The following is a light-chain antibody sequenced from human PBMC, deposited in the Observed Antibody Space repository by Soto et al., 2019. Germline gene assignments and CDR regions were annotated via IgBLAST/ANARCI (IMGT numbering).Light chain of an antibody. V-gene: IGKV1-33*01. Sequence: DIQMTQSASSLPASVGDTVTISCQASQDISKYLNWFQQKPGKAPKLLIYDVFNVETGVPSRFSARVSGTDFTLIISKLQPEDFATYYCQQYDQLPITFGGGPKVDI. CDR1: QDISKY. CDR2: DVF. CDR3: QQYDQLPIT. J-gene: IGKJ4*01.